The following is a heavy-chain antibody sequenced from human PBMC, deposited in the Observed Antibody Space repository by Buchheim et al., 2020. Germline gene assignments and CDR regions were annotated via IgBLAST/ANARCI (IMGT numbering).Heavy chain of an antibody. CDR3: ARDPARITGTPGANWFDP. CDR2: IWFDGRDQ. D-gene: IGHD1-20*01. J-gene: IGHJ5*02. V-gene: IGHV3-33*01. CDR1: GFALSSYG. Sequence: QAQLVASGGGVVQPGGSLRLSCAASGFALSSYGIHWVRQAPGKGLEWVTGIWFDGRDQYYADSVKGRFTISRDNAKNSLYLQMNSLRAEDTAVYYCARDPARITGTPGANWFDPWGQGTL.